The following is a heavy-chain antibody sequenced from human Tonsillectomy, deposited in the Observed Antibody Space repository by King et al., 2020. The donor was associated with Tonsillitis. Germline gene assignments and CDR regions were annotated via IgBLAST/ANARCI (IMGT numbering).Heavy chain of an antibody. CDR3: ARHLDWAFDY. CDR2: INPNGGTE. D-gene: IGHD3-9*01. V-gene: IGHV3-7*01. CDR1: GFAFSSFW. Sequence: EVQLVESGGNLVQPGGSLRLSCAASGFAFSSFWMTWVRHAPGKGLEWVANINPNGGTEHYVASVRGRFTISRDNAQNSLYLHMNSLKAEDTAVYYCARHLDWAFDYWGQGTLVTVSS. J-gene: IGHJ4*02.